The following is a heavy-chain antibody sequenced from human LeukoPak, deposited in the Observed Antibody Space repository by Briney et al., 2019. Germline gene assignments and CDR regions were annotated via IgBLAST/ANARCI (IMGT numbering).Heavy chain of an antibody. CDR3: AKPISGGLAVTADWFHP. D-gene: IGHD6-19*01. CDR1: GFAFSFYA. J-gene: IGHJ5*01. Sequence: GGSLRLSCAASGFAFSFYAMSWLRQPPGKGLEWASTINANSGTTSYAASVRGRFTISRDNSKNTLYLQVNTLRADDTAVYYCAKPISGGLAVTADWFHPWGQGTLVVVSS. V-gene: IGHV3-23*01. CDR2: INANSGTT.